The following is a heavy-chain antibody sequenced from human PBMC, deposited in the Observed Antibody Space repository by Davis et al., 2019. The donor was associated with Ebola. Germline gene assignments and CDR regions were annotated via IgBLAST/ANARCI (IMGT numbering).Heavy chain of an antibody. J-gene: IGHJ4*02. CDR1: GGSFSGYY. CDR3: ARRGQQLVPRWGVFDY. V-gene: IGHV4-34*01. CDR2: IYYSGST. Sequence: MPSETLSLTCAVYGGSFSGYYWSWIRQPPGKGLEWIGSIYYSGSTYYNPSLKSRVTISVDTSKNQFSLKLSSVTAADTAVYYCARRGQQLVPRWGVFDYWGQGTLVTVPS. D-gene: IGHD6-13*01.